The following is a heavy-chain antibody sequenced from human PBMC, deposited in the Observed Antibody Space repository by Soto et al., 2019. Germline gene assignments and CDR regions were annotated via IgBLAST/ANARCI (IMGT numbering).Heavy chain of an antibody. CDR1: GYSFTSHY. CDR2: IYPGNGNI. J-gene: IGHJ4*02. V-gene: IGHV1-3*01. CDR3: ARAVAVAADFDY. Sequence: ASVKVSCKAIGYSFTSHYMHWVRQAPGQRLEWMGTIYPGNGNINYSQKFKGRATITRDTSASAAYMELSSLSSEDTAVYYCARAVAVAADFDYWGQGTLVTVSS. D-gene: IGHD6-19*01.